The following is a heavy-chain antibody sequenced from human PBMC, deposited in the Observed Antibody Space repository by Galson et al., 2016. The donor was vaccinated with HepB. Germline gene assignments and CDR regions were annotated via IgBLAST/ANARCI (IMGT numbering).Heavy chain of an antibody. D-gene: IGHD5-24*01. CDR1: GFTFSNYG. Sequence: SLRLSCAASGFTFSNYGMHWVRQAPGKGLEWVAVIWYDGRDKYYADSVKGRFTISRDNSKNTLYLQMSSLRAEDTAMYYCARDWSRNGYTLEFWGQGTLVTVTS. J-gene: IGHJ4*02. CDR3: ARDWSRNGYTLEF. CDR2: IWYDGRDK. V-gene: IGHV3-33*01.